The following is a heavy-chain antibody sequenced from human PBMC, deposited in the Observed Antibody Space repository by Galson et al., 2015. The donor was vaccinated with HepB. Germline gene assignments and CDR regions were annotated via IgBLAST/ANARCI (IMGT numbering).Heavy chain of an antibody. CDR3: AKGYGLFDS. Sequence: SLRLSCAASGFAFDTHAMSWVRQAPGRGLEWPSGISGNGDSTFYADSVKGRFTVSRDNSNNMLYLQMNSLRAEDAGLYFCAKGYGLFDSWGQGILVTVSS. J-gene: IGHJ5*01. CDR2: ISGNGDST. D-gene: IGHD5-18*01. V-gene: IGHV3-23*01. CDR1: GFAFDTHA.